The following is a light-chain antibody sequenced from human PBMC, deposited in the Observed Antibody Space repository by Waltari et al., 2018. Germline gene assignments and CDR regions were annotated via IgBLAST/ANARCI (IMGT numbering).Light chain of an antibody. CDR3: QQRSNWPLT. Sequence: EIVLTQSPATLSLSPGERATLSCTASHSVSRYLAWYQQRPGQAPRLLIFDASFRATGIPARFSGRGSETDFTLTISSLEPEDCAVYYCQQRSNWPLTFGGGTKVEIK. V-gene: IGKV3-11*01. J-gene: IGKJ4*01. CDR2: DAS. CDR1: HSVSRY.